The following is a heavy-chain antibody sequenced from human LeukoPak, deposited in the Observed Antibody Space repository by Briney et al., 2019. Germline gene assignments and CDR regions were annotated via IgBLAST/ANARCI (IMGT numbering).Heavy chain of an antibody. CDR1: GDSISSAAYS. D-gene: IGHD3-10*01. CDR3: ARELWFANAPGSWLDP. CDR2: IFHTGST. J-gene: IGHJ5*02. V-gene: IGHV4-30-2*01. Sequence: SETLSLTCVVSGDSISSAAYSWSWIRQPPGKGLEWMGYIFHTGSTFYNPSLKSRVTISVDNSKNQFSLRLTSVTAADTAVYYCARELWFANAPGSWLDPWGQGTLVTVSS.